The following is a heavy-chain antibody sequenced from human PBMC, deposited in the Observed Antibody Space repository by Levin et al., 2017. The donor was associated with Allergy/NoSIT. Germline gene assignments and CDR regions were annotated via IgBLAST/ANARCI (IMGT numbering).Heavy chain of an antibody. CDR2: ISSSSRYI. CDR1: GFTFSTCS. D-gene: IGHD3-22*01. J-gene: IGHJ4*02. Sequence: ASVKVSCAASGFTFSTCSMNWVRQAPGKGLEWVSSISSSSRYIYYADSVKGRFTISRDNAKNSLYLQMNSLRAEDTAVYYCARDLSLDYYGSSAYYGFDYWGQGTLVTVSS. CDR3: ARDLSLDYYGSSAYYGFDY. V-gene: IGHV3-21*01.